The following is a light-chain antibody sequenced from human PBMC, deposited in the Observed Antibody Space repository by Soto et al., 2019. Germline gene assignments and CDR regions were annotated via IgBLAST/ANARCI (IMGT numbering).Light chain of an antibody. V-gene: IGLV2-8*01. CDR1: SSDVGGNNY. CDR3: SSYAGSKSYV. J-gene: IGLJ1*01. CDR2: EVT. Sequence: QSALTQPPSAPGSPGQSVAISCTGTSSDVGGNNYVSWYHQHPGKAPKLMIYEVTKRPSGVPDRFSGAKSGNTASLTVSGLQAEDEADYYCSSYAGSKSYVFGSGTKVTVL.